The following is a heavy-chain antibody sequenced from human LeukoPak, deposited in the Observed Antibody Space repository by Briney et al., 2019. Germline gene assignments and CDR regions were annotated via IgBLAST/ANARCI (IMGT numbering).Heavy chain of an antibody. CDR1: GFTFSSYS. V-gene: IGHV3-48*04. D-gene: IGHD1-26*01. CDR3: VGGGYYLFDY. Sequence: PGGSLRLSCAAYGFTFSSYSMNWVRQAPGKGLEWISYISSSSSTIYYADSVKGRFTISRDNAKNSLYLQMNSLRAEDTAVYYCVGGGYYLFDYWGQGTLVTVSS. CDR2: ISSSSSTI. J-gene: IGHJ4*02.